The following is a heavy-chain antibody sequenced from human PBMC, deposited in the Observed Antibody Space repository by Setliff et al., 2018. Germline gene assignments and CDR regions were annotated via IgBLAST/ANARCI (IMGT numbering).Heavy chain of an antibody. V-gene: IGHV4-39*01. CDR3: ARQPSSGAYYNPRPYYFDY. Sequence: SETLSLTCTASNGSISSGNYFWGWIRQPPGKGLEWMGSIFYTGSTYYSPSLKSRATMSIDTSNNQFSLNLRSVTAADTAVYFCARQPSSGAYYNPRPYYFDYWGQGTLVTVSS. D-gene: IGHD3-10*01. J-gene: IGHJ4*02. CDR1: NGSISSGNYF. CDR2: IFYTGST.